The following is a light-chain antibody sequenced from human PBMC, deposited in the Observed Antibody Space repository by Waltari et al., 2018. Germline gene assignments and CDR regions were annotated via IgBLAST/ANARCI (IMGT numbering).Light chain of an antibody. CDR2: SAS. J-gene: IGKJ4*01. Sequence: ETVMTQSPATLSALPGERVTLSCGASQSISSHLAWYQQKPGQPPRLVIYSASSRATGVPVRCSGSGSGTDFTLTISNLQSEDFAVYYCQQYNNWPLTFGGGTKVEL. CDR1: QSISSH. V-gene: IGKV3-15*01. CDR3: QQYNNWPLT.